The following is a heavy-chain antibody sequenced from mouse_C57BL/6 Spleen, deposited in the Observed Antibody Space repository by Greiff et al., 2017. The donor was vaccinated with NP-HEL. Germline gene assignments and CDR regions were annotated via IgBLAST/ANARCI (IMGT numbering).Heavy chain of an antibody. D-gene: IGHD2-4*01. V-gene: IGHV7-1*01. CDR2: SRNRANDYTT. CDR1: GFTFSDFY. CDR3: ARDARDYGCGFDY. J-gene: IGHJ2*01. Sequence: EVKLVESGGGLVQSGRSLRLSCATSGFTFSDFYMEWVRQAPGKGLEWIAASRNRANDYTTEYSVSVKGRFIASRDTSQSILYLQMNALRAEDTAMYYCARDARDYGCGFDYWGQGTTLTVSS.